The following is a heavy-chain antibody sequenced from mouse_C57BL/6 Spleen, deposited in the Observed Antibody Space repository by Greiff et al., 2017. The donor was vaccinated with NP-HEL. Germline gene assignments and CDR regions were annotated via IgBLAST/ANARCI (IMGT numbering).Heavy chain of an antibody. Sequence: EVKLMESGGGLVQPGGSLKLSCAASGIDFSRYWMSWVRRAPGKGLEWIGEINPDSSTINYAPSLKDKFIISRDNAKNTLYLQMSKVRSEDTALYYCASVYYYGSSWYFDVWGTGTTVTVSS. J-gene: IGHJ1*03. CDR2: INPDSSTI. CDR1: GIDFSRYW. D-gene: IGHD1-1*01. CDR3: ASVYYYGSSWYFDV. V-gene: IGHV4-1*01.